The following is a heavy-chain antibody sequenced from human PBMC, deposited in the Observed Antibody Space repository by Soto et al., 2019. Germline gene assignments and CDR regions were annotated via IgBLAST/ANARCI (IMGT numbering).Heavy chain of an antibody. D-gene: IGHD6-13*01. CDR3: ARSQSGYSSSRTLFDP. CDR1: GYSISSGSY. CDR2: IYHGGAT. V-gene: IGHV4-38-2*02. J-gene: IGHJ5*02. Sequence: PSETLSLTCTVSGYSISSGSYWGWIRQPPGKGPEWIASIYHGGATFYNPSLKSRVTISVDTSKNQFSLKLSSVTAADTAVYYCARSQSGYSSSRTLFDPWGQGTLVTVSS.